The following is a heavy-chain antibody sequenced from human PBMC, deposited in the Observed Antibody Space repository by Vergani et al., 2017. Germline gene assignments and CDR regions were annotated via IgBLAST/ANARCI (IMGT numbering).Heavy chain of an antibody. D-gene: IGHD3-10*01. CDR1: GFTFSNAW. V-gene: IGHV3-15*01. CDR3: TTDDLVTMGRGVIITPSD. Sequence: EVQLVESGGGLVKPGGSLRLSCAASGFTFSNAWMSWVRQAPGKGLEWVGRIKSKTDGGTTDYAAPVKGRFTISRDESKNTLYLQMNSLKTEDTAVYDCTTDDLVTMGRGVIITPSDWGQGTLVTVSS. J-gene: IGHJ4*02. CDR2: IKSKTDGGTT.